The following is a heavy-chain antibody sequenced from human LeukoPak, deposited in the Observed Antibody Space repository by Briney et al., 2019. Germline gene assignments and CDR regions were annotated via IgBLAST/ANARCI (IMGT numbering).Heavy chain of an antibody. CDR1: GGSISSSSYY. J-gene: IGHJ6*03. CDR3: ARIGQQLVFPNYYYYYMDV. Sequence: SETLSLTCTVSGGSISSSSYYWGWIRQPPGKGLEWIGSIYYSGSTYYNPSLKSRVTISVDTSKNQFSLKLSSVTAADTAVYYCARIGQQLVFPNYYYYYMDVWGKGTTVTVSS. V-gene: IGHV4-39*07. D-gene: IGHD6-6*01. CDR2: IYYSGST.